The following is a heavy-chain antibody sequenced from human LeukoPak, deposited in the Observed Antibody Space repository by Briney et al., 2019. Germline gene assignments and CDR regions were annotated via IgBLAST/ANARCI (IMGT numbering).Heavy chain of an antibody. D-gene: IGHD3-9*01. CDR2: IIPILGIA. CDR3: ATILTGNSYYYYYYGVDV. V-gene: IGHV1-69*04. Sequence: SVKVCCKASGGTFSSYVISWVRQAPGQGLEWMGRIIPILGIANYAQKFQGRVTITAHKSTSTDYMELSSLRSEDTAVYYCATILTGNSYYYYYYGVDVWGQGTTVTVSS. J-gene: IGHJ6*02. CDR1: GGTFSSYV.